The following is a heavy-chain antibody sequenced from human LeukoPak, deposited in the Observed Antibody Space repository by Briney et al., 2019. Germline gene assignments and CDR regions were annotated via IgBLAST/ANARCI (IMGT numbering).Heavy chain of an antibody. CDR2: IYTSGST. D-gene: IGHD3-22*01. CDR3: ARDWGYYDSSGYYYGGDAFDI. J-gene: IGHJ3*02. Sequence: PSETLSLTCTVSGGSISSGSYYRSWIRQPAGKGLEWIGRIYTSGSTNYNPSLKSRVAISVDTSKNQFSLKLSSVTAADTAVYYCARDWGYYDSSGYYYGGDAFDIWGQGTMVTVSS. CDR1: GGSISSGSYY. V-gene: IGHV4-61*02.